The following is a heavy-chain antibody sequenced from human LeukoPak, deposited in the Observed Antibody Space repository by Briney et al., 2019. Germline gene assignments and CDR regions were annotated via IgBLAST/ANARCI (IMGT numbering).Heavy chain of an antibody. J-gene: IGHJ5*02. CDR1: GGSFSGYY. V-gene: IGHV4-34*01. Sequence: SETLSLTCAVYGGSFSGYYWSWMRQPPGKGLEWIGEINHSGSTNYNPSLKSRLTISVDTSKNQFSLKLSSVTAADTAVYYCARGGGRRRNWFDPWGQGNLVTVSS. CDR3: ARGGGRRRNWFDP. D-gene: IGHD1-26*01. CDR2: INHSGST.